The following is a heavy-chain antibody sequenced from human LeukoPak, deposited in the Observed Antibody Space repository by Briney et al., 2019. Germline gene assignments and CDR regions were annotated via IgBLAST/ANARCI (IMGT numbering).Heavy chain of an antibody. D-gene: IGHD6-13*01. V-gene: IGHV4-34*01. J-gene: IGHJ5*02. CDR1: GGSFSGYY. CDR3: TAIFIAAAGTSSGWFDP. Sequence: SETLSLTCAVYGGSFSGYYWSWIRQLPGKGLEWIGEINHSGSTNYNPSLKSRVAISVDTSKNQFSLKLSSVTAEDTAVYYCTAIFIAAAGTSSGWFDPWGQGTLVTVSS. CDR2: INHSGST.